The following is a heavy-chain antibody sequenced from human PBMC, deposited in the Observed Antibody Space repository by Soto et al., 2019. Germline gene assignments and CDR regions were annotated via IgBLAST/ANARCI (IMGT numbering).Heavy chain of an antibody. D-gene: IGHD4-4*01. J-gene: IGHJ4*02. Sequence: GGSLRLSCAASGFTFSSYWMSWVRQAPGKGLEWVANIKQDGSEKYYVDSVKGRFTISRDNAKNSLYLQMNSLRAEDTAVYYCARDRFSADFTVTPSTYFDYWGQGTLVTVSS. V-gene: IGHV3-7*01. CDR2: IKQDGSEK. CDR3: ARDRFSADFTVTPSTYFDY. CDR1: GFTFSSYW.